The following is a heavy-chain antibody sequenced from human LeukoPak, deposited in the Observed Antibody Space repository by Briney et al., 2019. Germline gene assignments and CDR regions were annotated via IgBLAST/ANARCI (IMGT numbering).Heavy chain of an antibody. Sequence: GGSLRLSCAASGFTFSSYSMNWVHQAPGKGLEWVSSISSSSSYIYYAGSVKGRFTISRDNAKNSLYLQMNSLRAEDTAVYYCARAPGSGYLYYFDYWGQGTLVTVSS. D-gene: IGHD3-22*01. V-gene: IGHV3-21*01. CDR3: ARAPGSGYLYYFDY. J-gene: IGHJ4*02. CDR1: GFTFSSYS. CDR2: ISSSSSYI.